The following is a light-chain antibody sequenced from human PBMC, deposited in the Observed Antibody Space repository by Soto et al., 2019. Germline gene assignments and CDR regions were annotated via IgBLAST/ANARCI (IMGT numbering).Light chain of an antibody. V-gene: IGKV3-15*01. CDR1: QSVSSN. CDR2: GAS. CDR3: QQYNNWPPRT. J-gene: IGKJ1*01. Sequence: EIVMTQSPATLSVSPGERATLSCRASQSVSSNLAWYQQKPGQAPRLLIYGASTRATGIPARFSGSGSGTEFTLTIRSLQSEDFAVYNCQQYNNWPPRTFGQGTKVEIK.